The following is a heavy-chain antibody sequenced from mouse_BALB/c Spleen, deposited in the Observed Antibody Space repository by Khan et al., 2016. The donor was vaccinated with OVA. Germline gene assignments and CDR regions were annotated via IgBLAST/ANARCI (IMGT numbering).Heavy chain of an antibody. D-gene: IGHD2-3*01. CDR1: GYAFTHYL. V-gene: IGHV1-54*01. Sequence: QVRLQQSGTELVRPGTSVKVSCKASGYAFTHYLIEWVKQRPGQGLEWIGVINPGSGGTNYNEKFEGKATLTADNSSSTAYMHLSSLTSDDSAVYFCARGCYDGYLAWLAYWGQGTLVTVSA. J-gene: IGHJ3*01. CDR2: INPGSGGT. CDR3: ARGCYDGYLAWLAY.